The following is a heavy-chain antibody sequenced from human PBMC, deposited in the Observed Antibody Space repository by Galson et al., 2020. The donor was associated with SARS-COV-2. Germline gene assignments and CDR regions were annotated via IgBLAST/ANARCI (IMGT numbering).Heavy chain of an antibody. CDR3: AKSLYSSSWYMIDH. CDR2: VQRDGSA. J-gene: IGHJ4*02. V-gene: IGHV3-23*03. CDR1: GFMFSGYS. Sequence: GESLKISCVVSGFMFSGYSMSWVRQAPGKGLEWVSVVQRDGSADYADSVKGRFTISRDDSKNTVNLQMNSLRPEDTAVYFCAKSLYSSSWYMIDHWGQGTLVTVSS. D-gene: IGHD6-6*01.